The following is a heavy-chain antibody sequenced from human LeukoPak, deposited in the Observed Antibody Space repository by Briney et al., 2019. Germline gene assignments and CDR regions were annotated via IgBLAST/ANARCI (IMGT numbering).Heavy chain of an antibody. D-gene: IGHD3-10*01. Sequence: GGSLRLSCAASGFTFGDFYMSWIRQTPGKGLEWVANIKQDGSEKYYVDSVKGRFTISRDNAKNSLYLQMNSLRAEDTAVYYCARDREPIRVYYYGSGSYSGYYMDVWGKGTTVTVSS. V-gene: IGHV3-7*01. CDR3: ARDREPIRVYYYGSGSYSGYYMDV. CDR1: GFTFGDFY. J-gene: IGHJ6*03. CDR2: IKQDGSEK.